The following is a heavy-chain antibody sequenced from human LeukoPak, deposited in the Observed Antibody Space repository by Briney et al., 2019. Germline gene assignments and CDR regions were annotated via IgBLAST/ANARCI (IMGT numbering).Heavy chain of an antibody. CDR3: ARINTIMATFDY. V-gene: IGHV4-38-2*02. J-gene: IGHJ4*02. CDR2: ISHSGST. CDR1: GYFINSNYY. D-gene: IGHD5-24*01. Sequence: PSETLSLTYTVSGYFINSNYYWGWIRQPPGKWLEWIATISHSGSTYYNPSLKSRVTISVETSKNQFSLKLSSVTAADTAVYYCARINTIMATFDYWGQGTLVAVSS.